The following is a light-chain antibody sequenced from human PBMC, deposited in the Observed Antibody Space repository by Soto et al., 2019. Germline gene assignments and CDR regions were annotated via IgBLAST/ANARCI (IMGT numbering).Light chain of an antibody. Sequence: DIQMTQSPSSLSASVGDRVTITCRASQSISSYLNWYQHKPGKAXTLLIYAASSLQSGVPSRFSGSGSGTDFTLTINSLQPEDFANYYCQQSYSTPKITFGQGTRLEIK. CDR2: AAS. CDR3: QQSYSTPKIT. V-gene: IGKV1-39*01. J-gene: IGKJ5*01. CDR1: QSISSY.